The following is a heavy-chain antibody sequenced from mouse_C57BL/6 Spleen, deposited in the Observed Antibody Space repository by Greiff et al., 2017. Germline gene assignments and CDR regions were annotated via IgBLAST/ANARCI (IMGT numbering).Heavy chain of an antibody. Sequence: EVQLQQSGTVLARPGASVKMSCKTSGYTFTSYWMHWVKQRPGQGLEWIGAIYPGNSDTSYNQKFKGKAKLTAVTSASTAYMELSSLTNEDSAVYYCTRSIHYYGSRGAMDYWGQGTSVTVSS. V-gene: IGHV1-5*01. J-gene: IGHJ4*01. CDR2: IYPGNSDT. D-gene: IGHD1-1*01. CDR1: GYTFTSYW. CDR3: TRSIHYYGSRGAMDY.